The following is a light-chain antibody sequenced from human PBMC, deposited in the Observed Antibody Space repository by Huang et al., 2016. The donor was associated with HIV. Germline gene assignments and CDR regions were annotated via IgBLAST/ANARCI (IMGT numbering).Light chain of an antibody. V-gene: IGKV3-20*01. CDR3: QQYGSSPTA. J-gene: IGKJ1*01. CDR1: QSVSSTY. CDR2: GAS. Sequence: EIVLTLSRHPVLSPGERATLSCRASQSVSSTYLAWYQQKPGQAPRLLIYGASSRATGIPDRCSGSGSGTDFTLTISRLEPEDFAVYYCQQYGSSPTAFGQGTKVEIK.